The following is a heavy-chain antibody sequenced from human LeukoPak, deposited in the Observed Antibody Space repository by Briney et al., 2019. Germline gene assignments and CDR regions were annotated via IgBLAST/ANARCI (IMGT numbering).Heavy chain of an antibody. V-gene: IGHV3-23*01. CDR2: ISGSGGST. D-gene: IGHD6-6*01. CDR3: AKALSSTGIAARPQTLDY. Sequence: GGSLRLSCAASGFTFSSYAMSWVRQAPGKGLEWVSAISGSGGSTYYADSVKGRFTISRDNSKNTLYLRMNSLRAEDTAVYYCAKALSSTGIAARPQTLDYWGQGTLVTVSS. J-gene: IGHJ4*02. CDR1: GFTFSSYA.